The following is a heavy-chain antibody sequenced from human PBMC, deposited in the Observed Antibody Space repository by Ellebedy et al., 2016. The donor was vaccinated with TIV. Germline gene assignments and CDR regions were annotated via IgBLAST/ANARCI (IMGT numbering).Heavy chain of an antibody. CDR3: ARLPYYGSNSRGAVDI. D-gene: IGHD4-23*01. V-gene: IGHV4-59*01. J-gene: IGHJ3*02. Sequence: SETLSLTXTVSGGSISSYYWSWIRQFPGKGLEWIGYISYSGATNYNPSLRGRVTISPDTSKNQFSLKVTSVTAADTAEYYCARLPYYGSNSRGAVDIWGQGTMVTVSS. CDR1: GGSISSYY. CDR2: ISYSGAT.